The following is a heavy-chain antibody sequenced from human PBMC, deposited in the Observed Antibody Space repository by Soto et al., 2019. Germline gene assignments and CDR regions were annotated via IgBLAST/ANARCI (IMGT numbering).Heavy chain of an antibody. D-gene: IGHD3-10*01. CDR1: GGSIRGGDYY. V-gene: IGHV4-31*03. CDR2: IFYSGNS. CDR3: ARLSSLYYNSDYGGYYFDY. Sequence: QVQLQESGPGLVKPSQTLSLTCTVSGGSIRGGDYYWSWIRQHPGKGLEWIGYIFYSGNSFYNPSLTSGVTISVDTSKNQFSLQLSSVTAADTAIYYCARLSSLYYNSDYGGYYFDYWGQGTLVSVSS. J-gene: IGHJ4*02.